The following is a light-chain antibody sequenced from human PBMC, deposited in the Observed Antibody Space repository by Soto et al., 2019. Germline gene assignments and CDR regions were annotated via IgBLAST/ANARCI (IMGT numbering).Light chain of an antibody. J-gene: IGKJ5*01. V-gene: IGKV1-39*01. CDR1: QSISSY. CDR2: AAS. CDR3: QQRHMWPIT. Sequence: DIQMTQSPSSLSAPVGDRVTITCRASQSISSYLNWYQQKPGKAPKLLIYAASSLQSGVPSRFSGSGSGTDFTLTISSLEPEDSAVHYCQQRHMWPITFGQETRLEIK.